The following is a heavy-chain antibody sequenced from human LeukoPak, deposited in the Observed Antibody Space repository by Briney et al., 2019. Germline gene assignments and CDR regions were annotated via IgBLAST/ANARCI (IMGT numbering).Heavy chain of an antibody. V-gene: IGHV4-39*07. Sequence: SGTLSLTCTVSGGSISSSSYYWGWIRQPPGKGLEWIGSIYYSGSTHYNPSLKSRVTISIDTSKNQFSLKLSSVTAADTAVYYCARDGEMATIENYFDYWGQGTLVTVSS. CDR1: GGSISSSSYY. J-gene: IGHJ4*02. CDR3: ARDGEMATIENYFDY. D-gene: IGHD5-24*01. CDR2: IYYSGST.